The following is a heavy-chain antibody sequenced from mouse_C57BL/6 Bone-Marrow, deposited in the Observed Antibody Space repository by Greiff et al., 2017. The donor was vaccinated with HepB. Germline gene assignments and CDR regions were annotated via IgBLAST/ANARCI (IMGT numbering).Heavy chain of an antibody. CDR2: IDPENGDT. D-gene: IGHD2-3*01. J-gene: IGHJ1*03. Sequence: VQLQQSGAELVRPGASVKLSCTASGFNIKDDYMHWVKQRPEQGLEWIGWIDPENGDTEYASKFQGQATITADTSSNTAYLQLSSLTSEDTAVYYCTTGYDAYWYFDVWGTGTTVTVSS. CDR1: GFNIKDDY. CDR3: TTGYDAYWYFDV. V-gene: IGHV14-4*01.